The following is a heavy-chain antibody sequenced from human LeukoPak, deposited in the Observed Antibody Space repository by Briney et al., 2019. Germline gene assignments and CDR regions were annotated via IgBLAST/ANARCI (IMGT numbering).Heavy chain of an antibody. J-gene: IGHJ3*02. CDR3: TTNLHSGSHGHTTHAFDI. D-gene: IGHD1-26*01. CDR2: IKSKTDGGTT. V-gene: IGHV3-15*01. CDR1: GFTFSNAW. Sequence: GGSLRLSCAASGFTFSNAWMSWVRQAPGKGLEWVGRIKSKTDGGTTDYAAPVKGRFTISRDDSKNTLYLQMNSLKTEDTAVYYCTTNLHSGSHGHTTHAFDIWGQGTMVTVSS.